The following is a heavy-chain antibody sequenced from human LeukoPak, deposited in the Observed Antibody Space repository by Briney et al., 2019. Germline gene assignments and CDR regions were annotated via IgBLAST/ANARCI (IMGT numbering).Heavy chain of an antibody. J-gene: IGHJ5*02. D-gene: IGHD6-13*01. CDR2: IYYSGST. CDR3: ARKGYSISWYSP. CDR1: GDSISSSSYY. Sequence: PSETLSLICTVSGDSISSSSYYWGWIRQPPGKGLEWIGSIYYSGSTSYNPSLKSRVTISLDTSKNQFSLKLTSVTAADTAVYYCARKGYSISWYSPWGQGTLVTVSS. V-gene: IGHV4-39*07.